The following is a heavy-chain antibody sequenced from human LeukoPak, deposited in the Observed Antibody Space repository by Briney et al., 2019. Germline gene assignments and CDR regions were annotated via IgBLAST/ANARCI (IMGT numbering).Heavy chain of an antibody. Sequence: RASVKVSCKASGYTFTTNYMHWVRQAPGQGLEWMGIVNPTGGSTTYAQKFQGRVTMTRDTSTSTVYMELSSLRAEDTAVYYCAKDIGKFVDTAMVGWGQGTLVTVSS. CDR1: GYTFTTNY. CDR2: VNPTGGST. J-gene: IGHJ4*02. V-gene: IGHV1-46*01. CDR3: AKDIGKFVDTAMVG. D-gene: IGHD5-18*01.